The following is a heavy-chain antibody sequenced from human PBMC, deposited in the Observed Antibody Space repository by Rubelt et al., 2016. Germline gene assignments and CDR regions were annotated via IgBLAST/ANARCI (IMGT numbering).Heavy chain of an antibody. CDR3: ATQGYCSSTSCYGAY. Sequence: EVQLVESGGGLVQPGGSLRLSCAASGFTFSRYSMNWVRQAPGKGLEWVSYISSSSGTIYYADSVKGRFTISRDNAKNSLYLQMNSLRDEDTAVYYCATQGYCSSTSCYGAYWGQGTLVTVSS. V-gene: IGHV3-48*02. J-gene: IGHJ4*02. CDR1: GFTFSRYS. CDR2: ISSSSGTI. D-gene: IGHD2-2*01.